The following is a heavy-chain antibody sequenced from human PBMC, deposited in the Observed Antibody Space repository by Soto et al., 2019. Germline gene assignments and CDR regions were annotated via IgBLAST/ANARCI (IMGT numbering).Heavy chain of an antibody. J-gene: IGHJ4*02. V-gene: IGHV1-69*02. Sequence: QVQMVQSGAEVKKPGSSVKVSCKASGDTFSFYTINWVRXXXXXXXEWMGRVNPILSMSNYAQKFQGRVTMTADKSTXXXXXXXXXXXXXXXXXXXXXXXXXXXXXAFDYWGQGALVTVSS. CDR2: VNPILSMS. CDR3: XXXXXXXXXAFDY. CDR1: GDTFSFYT.